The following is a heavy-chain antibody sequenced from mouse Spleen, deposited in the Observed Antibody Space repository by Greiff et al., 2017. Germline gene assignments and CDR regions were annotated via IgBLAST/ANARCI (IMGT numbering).Heavy chain of an antibody. CDR1: GFTFSDAW. Sequence: EVKVVESGGGLVQPGGSMKLSCAASGFTFSDAWMDWVRQSPEKGLEWVAEIRNKANNHATYYAESVKGRFTISRDDSKSSVYLQMNSLRAEDTGIYYCTGDMRRDWYFDVWGAGTTVTVSS. V-gene: IGHV6-6*01. CDR2: IRNKANNHAT. J-gene: IGHJ1*01. D-gene: IGHD2-3*01. CDR3: TGDMRRDWYFDV.